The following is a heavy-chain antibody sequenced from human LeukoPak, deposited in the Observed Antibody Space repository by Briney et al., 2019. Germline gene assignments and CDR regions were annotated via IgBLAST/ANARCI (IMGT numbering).Heavy chain of an antibody. CDR2: IIPILGIA. J-gene: IGHJ4*02. V-gene: IGHV1-69*04. CDR3: AREGSSSWYYYFDY. D-gene: IGHD6-13*01. Sequence: SVKVSCKASGGTFSSYAISWVRQAPGQGLEWMGRIIPILGIANYAQKFQGRVTITADKSTSTAYMELSSPRSEDTAVYYCAREGSSSWYYYFDYWGQGTLVTVSS. CDR1: GGTFSSYA.